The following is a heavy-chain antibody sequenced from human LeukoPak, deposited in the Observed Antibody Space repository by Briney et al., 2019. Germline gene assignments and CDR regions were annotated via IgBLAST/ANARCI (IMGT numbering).Heavy chain of an antibody. V-gene: IGHV3-74*01. Sequence: TAGSLRLSCAASEFTFSTYWMHWVRQAPGKGLVWVSRIKSDGGTNYADSVKGRFTISRDNAKKTVSLQMNSLRPEDTGVYYCARAPSEIGGYYPEYFRHWGQGTLVTVSS. CDR3: ARAPSEIGGYYPEYFRH. J-gene: IGHJ1*01. CDR1: EFTFSTYW. D-gene: IGHD3-22*01. CDR2: IKSDGGT.